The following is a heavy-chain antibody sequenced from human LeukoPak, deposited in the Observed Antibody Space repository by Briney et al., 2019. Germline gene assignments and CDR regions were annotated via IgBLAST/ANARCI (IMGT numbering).Heavy chain of an antibody. CDR1: GFTFSSYS. D-gene: IGHD5-12*01. CDR3: ARDPRYSGYESPPR. CDR2: IKQDGSEK. Sequence: GGSLRLSCAASGFTFSSYSMNWVRQAPGKGLEWVANIKQDGSEKHYVDSVKGRFTITRDNAKNSLYLQMNSLRAEDTAVYYCARDPRYSGYESPPRWGQGTLVTVSS. J-gene: IGHJ4*02. V-gene: IGHV3-7*01.